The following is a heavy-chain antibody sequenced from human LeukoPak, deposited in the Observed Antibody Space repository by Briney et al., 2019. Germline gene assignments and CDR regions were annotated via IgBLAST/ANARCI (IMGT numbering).Heavy chain of an antibody. Sequence: PSETLSLTCTVSGDSISSSSSYWGWIRQPPGKGLEWIGEINHSGSTNYNPSLKSRVTISVDTSKNQFSLKLSSVTAADTAVYYCAGETYYYYYMDVWGKGTTATVSS. CDR3: AGETYYYYYMDV. CDR2: INHSGST. D-gene: IGHD3-10*01. V-gene: IGHV4-39*07. J-gene: IGHJ6*03. CDR1: GDSISSSSSY.